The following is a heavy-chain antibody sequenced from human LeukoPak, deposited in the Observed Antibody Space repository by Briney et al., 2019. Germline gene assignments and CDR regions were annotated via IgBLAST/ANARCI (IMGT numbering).Heavy chain of an antibody. D-gene: IGHD2-2*01. CDR1: GYSISSGYY. Sequence: SETLSLTCTVSGYSISSGYYWGWIRQPPGKGLEWIGSIYHSGSTYYNPSLKSRVTISVDTSKNQFSLKLSSVTAADTAVHYCARIKGYCSSTSCPGGNYYYYYYMDVWGKGTTVTVSS. J-gene: IGHJ6*03. CDR2: IYHSGST. V-gene: IGHV4-38-2*02. CDR3: ARIKGYCSSTSCPGGNYYYYYYMDV.